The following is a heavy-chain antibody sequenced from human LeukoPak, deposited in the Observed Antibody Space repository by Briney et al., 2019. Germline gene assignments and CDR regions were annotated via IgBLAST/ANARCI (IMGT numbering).Heavy chain of an antibody. J-gene: IGHJ6*02. Sequence: PGGSLRLSCEASGFTFMSYWMHWVRQTPGKGLVWVSRISPDGSDTSYGESVKGRFTMSRDNAKSTLYLQMNSLRAEDTAVYYCARDGRDRLFYGMDVWGQGTTVTVSS. CDR1: GFTFMSYW. CDR2: ISPDGSDT. V-gene: IGHV3-74*01. CDR3: ARDGRDRLFYGMDV. D-gene: IGHD2-21*01.